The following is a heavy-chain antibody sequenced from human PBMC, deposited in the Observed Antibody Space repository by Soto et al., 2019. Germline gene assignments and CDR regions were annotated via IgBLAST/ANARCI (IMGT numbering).Heavy chain of an antibody. Sequence: SETLSLTCAVYGGSFSGYYWSWIRQPPGKGLEWIGEINHSGSTNYNPSLKSRVTISVDTSKNQFSLKLSSVTAADTAVYYCARGNGVIVATITFDYWGQGTLVTVS. V-gene: IGHV4-34*01. CDR3: ARGNGVIVATITFDY. CDR1: GGSFSGYY. J-gene: IGHJ4*02. CDR2: INHSGST. D-gene: IGHD5-12*01.